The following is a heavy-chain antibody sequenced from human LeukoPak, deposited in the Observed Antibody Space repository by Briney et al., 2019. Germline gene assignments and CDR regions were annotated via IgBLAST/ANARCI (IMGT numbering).Heavy chain of an antibody. Sequence: SETLSLTCAVYGGSFSGYYWSWIRQPPGKGLEWIGEINHSGSTNYNPSLKSRVTISVDTSKNQFSLKLSSVTAADTAVYYCARGPGLLRYCSGGSCYGYWGQGTLVTVSS. V-gene: IGHV4-34*01. CDR3: ARGPGLLRYCSGGSCYGY. CDR1: GGSFSGYY. D-gene: IGHD2-15*01. J-gene: IGHJ4*02. CDR2: INHSGST.